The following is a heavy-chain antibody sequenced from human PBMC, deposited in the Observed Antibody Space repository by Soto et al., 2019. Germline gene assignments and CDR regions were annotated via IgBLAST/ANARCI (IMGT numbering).Heavy chain of an antibody. CDR3: ARVIRDGYNCYFDY. CDR1: GCSISSYY. D-gene: IGHD5-12*01. CDR2: IYYSGST. J-gene: IGHJ4*02. Sequence: XTLSLTCTVSGCSISSYYSTWIQQPPGKGLEWIGYIYYSGSTNYNPSLKSRVTISVEKSKNQFSLKLSSVTGAVMAVYYCARVIRDGYNCYFDYWGQGTLVTVSS. V-gene: IGHV4-59*01.